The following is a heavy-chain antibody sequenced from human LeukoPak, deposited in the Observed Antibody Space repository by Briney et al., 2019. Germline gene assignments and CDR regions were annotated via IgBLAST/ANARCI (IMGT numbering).Heavy chain of an antibody. V-gene: IGHV1-8*01. Sequence: ASVKVSCKASGYTFTSYDINWVRQATGQGLERMGWMNPNSGNTGYAQKFQGRVTMTRNTSISTAYMELSSLRSEDTAVYYCARAYYDSSGYYYFDYWGQGTLVTVSS. CDR3: ARAYYDSSGYYYFDY. J-gene: IGHJ4*02. D-gene: IGHD3-22*01. CDR1: GYTFTSYD. CDR2: MNPNSGNT.